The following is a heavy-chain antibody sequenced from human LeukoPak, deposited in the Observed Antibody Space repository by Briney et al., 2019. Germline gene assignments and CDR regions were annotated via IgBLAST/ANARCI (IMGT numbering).Heavy chain of an antibody. Sequence: SEALSLTCTGSGGSISSYFWSWIRQPAGKGREGVGYIYYSGSTNYNPSLNSRVTISVDTSKNQVSLKLSSVPAADTAVYYCARSSGSYSDFDYWGQGTLVTVSS. CDR1: GGSISSYF. D-gene: IGHD1-26*01. CDR3: ARSSGSYSDFDY. CDR2: IYYSGST. J-gene: IGHJ4*02. V-gene: IGHV4-59*01.